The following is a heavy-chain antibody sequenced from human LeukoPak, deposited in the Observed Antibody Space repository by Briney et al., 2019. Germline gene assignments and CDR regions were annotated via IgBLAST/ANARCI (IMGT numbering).Heavy chain of an antibody. CDR1: GGSFSGYY. J-gene: IGHJ4*02. CDR2: INHSGST. D-gene: IGHD5-24*01. Sequence: PSETLSLTCAVYGGSFSGYYWSWIRQPPGKGLEWIGEINHSGSTNYNPSLKSRVTISVDTSKNQFSLKLSSVTAADTAVYYCAGGGRRDGHNRLRGRRQGGFDYWGQGTLVTVSS. CDR3: AGGGRRDGHNRLRGRRQGGFDY. V-gene: IGHV4-34*01.